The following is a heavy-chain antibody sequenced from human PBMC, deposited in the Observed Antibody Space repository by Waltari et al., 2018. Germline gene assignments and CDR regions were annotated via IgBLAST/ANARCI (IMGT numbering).Heavy chain of an antibody. CDR2: IYTSGST. V-gene: IGHV4-4*07. CDR1: GGSISSYY. Sequence: GGSISSYYWSWIRQPAGKGLEWIGRIYTSGSTNYNPSLKSRVTMSVDTSKNQFSLKLSSVTAADTAVYYCARGLKYQPLLYGYWGQGTLVTVSS. D-gene: IGHD2-2*01. CDR3: ARGLKYQPLLYGY. J-gene: IGHJ4*02.